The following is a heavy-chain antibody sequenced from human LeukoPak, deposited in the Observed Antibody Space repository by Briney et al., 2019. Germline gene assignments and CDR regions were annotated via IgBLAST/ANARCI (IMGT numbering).Heavy chain of an antibody. V-gene: IGHV4-38-2*02. Sequence: MTSETLSLTCTVSGYSISSGYYWGWIRQPPGKGLEWIGSIYYSGSTYYNPSLKSRVTISVDTSKNQFSLKLSSVTAADTAVYYCARQEHDYSYGYWGQGTLVTVSS. CDR3: ARQEHDYSYGY. D-gene: IGHD5-18*01. CDR1: GYSISSGYY. CDR2: IYYSGST. J-gene: IGHJ4*02.